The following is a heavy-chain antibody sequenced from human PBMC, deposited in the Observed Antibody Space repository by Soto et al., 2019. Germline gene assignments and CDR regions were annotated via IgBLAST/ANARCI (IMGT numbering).Heavy chain of an antibody. Sequence: ASVKVSCKASGYTFTSYGISWVGQAPGQGLEWMGWISTYNGNTNYAQNLQGRVTMTTDTSASTAYMELRSLRSDDTAVYHCAREGDCSGGKCYHYYGMDVWGQGTTVTVSS. D-gene: IGHD2-15*01. CDR3: AREGDCSGGKCYHYYGMDV. CDR1: GYTFTSYG. J-gene: IGHJ6*02. CDR2: ISTYNGNT. V-gene: IGHV1-18*01.